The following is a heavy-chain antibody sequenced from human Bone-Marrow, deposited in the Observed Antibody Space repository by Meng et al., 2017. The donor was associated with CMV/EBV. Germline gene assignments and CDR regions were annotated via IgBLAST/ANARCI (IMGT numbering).Heavy chain of an antibody. V-gene: IGHV1-69*05. CDR2: IIPIFGTA. J-gene: IGHJ6*02. Sequence: SVKVSCKASGGTFSSYAISWVRQAPGQGLEWMGGIIPIFGTANYAQKFQGRVTITTDESTSTAYMELSSLRSEDTAVYYCARGPLSGSYLGYYYGMDVSGQGTTATVSS. CDR3: ARGPLSGSYLGYYYGMDV. D-gene: IGHD1-26*01. CDR1: GGTFSSYA.